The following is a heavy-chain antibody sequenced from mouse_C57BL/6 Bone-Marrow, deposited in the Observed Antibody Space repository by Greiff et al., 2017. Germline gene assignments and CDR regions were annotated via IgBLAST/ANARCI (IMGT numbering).Heavy chain of an antibody. Sequence: VQLQQSGAELARPGASVKLSCKASGYTFTSYGISWVKQRTGQGLEWIGEIYPRRGNTYYNEKFKGKATLTADKSSSTAYMELRSLTSEDSAVYFCARLGWYFDVWGTGTTVTVSS. CDR2: IYPRRGNT. V-gene: IGHV1-81*01. D-gene: IGHD3-3*01. CDR3: ARLGWYFDV. J-gene: IGHJ1*03. CDR1: GYTFTSYG.